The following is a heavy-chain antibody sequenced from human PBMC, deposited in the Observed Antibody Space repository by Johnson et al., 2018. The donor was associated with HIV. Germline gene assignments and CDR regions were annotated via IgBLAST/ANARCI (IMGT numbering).Heavy chain of an antibody. CDR1: GFTVSSNY. J-gene: IGHJ3*02. CDR3: ARVKSYGNWGSRKGGRESRAAFDI. V-gene: IGHV3-53*01. Sequence: VQLVESGGGLIQPGGSLRLSCAASGFTVSSNYMSWVRQAPGKGLEWVSGISWNSGSIGYADSVKGRFTISRDNAKNSLYLQMNSLRAEDTAVYYCARVKSYGNWGSRKGGRESRAAFDIWGQGTMVTVSS. CDR2: SWNSGSI. D-gene: IGHD7-27*01.